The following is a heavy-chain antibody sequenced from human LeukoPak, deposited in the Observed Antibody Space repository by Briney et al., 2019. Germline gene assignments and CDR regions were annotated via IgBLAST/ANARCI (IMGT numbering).Heavy chain of an antibody. CDR2: MYHSGST. Sequence: SETLSLTCAVSGYSISSGYYWGWIRQPPGKGLEWIGSMYHSGSTYYNPSLKSRVTISVDTSKNQFSLKLSSVTAADTAVYYCARPVVPYYSDYWGQGTLVTVSS. CDR3: ARPVVPYYSDY. V-gene: IGHV4-38-2*01. CDR1: GYSISSGYY. J-gene: IGHJ4*02. D-gene: IGHD2-2*01.